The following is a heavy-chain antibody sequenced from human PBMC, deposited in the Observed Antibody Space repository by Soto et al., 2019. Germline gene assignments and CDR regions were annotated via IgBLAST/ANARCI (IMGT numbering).Heavy chain of an antibody. J-gene: IGHJ4*02. Sequence: GGSLRLSCAASGFTFSSYAMSWVRQAPGKGLEWVSAISGSGGSTYYADSVKGRFTISRDNSKNTLYLQMNSLRAEDTAVYYCAVGVRGVIITGDASAFDYWGQGTLVTVSS. CDR1: GFTFSSYA. CDR2: ISGSGGST. D-gene: IGHD3-10*01. V-gene: IGHV3-23*01. CDR3: AVGVRGVIITGDASAFDY.